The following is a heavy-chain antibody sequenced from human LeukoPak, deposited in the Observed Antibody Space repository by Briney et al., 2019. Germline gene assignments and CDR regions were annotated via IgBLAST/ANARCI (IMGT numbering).Heavy chain of an antibody. J-gene: IGHJ4*02. CDR2: IRYDGSNK. Sequence: GGSLRLSCAASGFTFSSYGMHWVRQAPGKGLEWVAFIRYDGSNKYYTDSVKGRFTISRDNSKNTLYLQMNSLRAEDTAVYYCAKDQVDTAMALFDYWGQGTLVTVSS. D-gene: IGHD5-18*01. V-gene: IGHV3-30*02. CDR1: GFTFSSYG. CDR3: AKDQVDTAMALFDY.